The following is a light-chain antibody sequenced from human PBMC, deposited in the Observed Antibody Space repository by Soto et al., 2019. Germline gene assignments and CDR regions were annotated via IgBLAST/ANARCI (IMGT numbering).Light chain of an antibody. CDR2: DVS. CDR3: CSYAGSYLNYV. J-gene: IGLJ1*01. CDR1: SSDVGGYNY. V-gene: IGLV2-11*01. Sequence: QSALTQPRSVSGSPGQSVTISCTGTSSDVGGYNYVSWYQQHPGKASKLMIYDVSKRPSGVPDRFSGSKSGNTASLTISGLQAEDEADYYCCSYAGSYLNYVFGTGTKLTVL.